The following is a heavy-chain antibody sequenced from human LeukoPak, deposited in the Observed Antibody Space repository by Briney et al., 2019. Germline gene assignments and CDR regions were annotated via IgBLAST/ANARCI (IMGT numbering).Heavy chain of an antibody. CDR1: GHSLINSYY. CDR3: ARAVDSSGFSCFQH. CDR2: IYHTGST. Sequence: SETLSLTCTVSGHSLINSYYWGWIRQPPGKGLEWIGSIYHTGSTYYNPSLKSRLTISIDTSKNQFSLKLKSVTAADTAVYYCARAVDSSGFSCFQHWGQGTLVTVSS. D-gene: IGHD3-22*01. J-gene: IGHJ1*01. V-gene: IGHV4-38-2*02.